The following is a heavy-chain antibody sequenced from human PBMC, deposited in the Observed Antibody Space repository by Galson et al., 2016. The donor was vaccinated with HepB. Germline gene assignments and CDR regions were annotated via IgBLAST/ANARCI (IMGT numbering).Heavy chain of an antibody. CDR2: ISHSGST. Sequence: ETLSLTCAVYGGSFSGYYWSWIRQPPGKGLEWIGEISHSGSTIYNPSLKSRVAISIDTSKNQFSLNLTSVTAADTAIYYCARVGVGHWLVRGRLDYWGLGTLVTVSS. J-gene: IGHJ4*02. D-gene: IGHD6-19*01. CDR1: GGSFSGYY. CDR3: ARVGVGHWLVRGRLDY. V-gene: IGHV4-34*01.